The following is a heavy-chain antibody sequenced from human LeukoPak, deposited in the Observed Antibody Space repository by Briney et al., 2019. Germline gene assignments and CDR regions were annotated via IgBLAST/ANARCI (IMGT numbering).Heavy chain of an antibody. Sequence: SETLSLTCTVSGYSISSGYYWGWIRQPPGKGLEWIGSIYHSGKTYYNPSLKSRVTISEDPSKNQSSLKLSYVTAADPAVYYRANTITVTTDYWGQGTLVTVSS. CDR3: ANTITVTTDY. D-gene: IGHD4-17*01. CDR2: IYHSGKT. V-gene: IGHV4-38-2*02. CDR1: GYSISSGYY. J-gene: IGHJ4*02.